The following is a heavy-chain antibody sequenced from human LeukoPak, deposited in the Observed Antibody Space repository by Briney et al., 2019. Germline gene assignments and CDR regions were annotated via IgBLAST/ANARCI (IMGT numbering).Heavy chain of an antibody. Sequence: PGGSLRLSCAASGFTFDDYAMHWVRQAPGKGLEWVSGISWNSGSIGYADSVKGRFTISRDNAKNSLYLQMNSLRAEDTALYYCAKEGSSGWYRYYFDYWGQGTLVTVSS. J-gene: IGHJ4*02. D-gene: IGHD6-19*01. V-gene: IGHV3-9*01. CDR2: ISWNSGSI. CDR3: AKEGSSGWYRYYFDY. CDR1: GFTFDDYA.